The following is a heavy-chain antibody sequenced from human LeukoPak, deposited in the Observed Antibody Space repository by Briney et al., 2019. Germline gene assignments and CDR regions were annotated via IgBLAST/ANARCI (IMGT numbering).Heavy chain of an antibody. D-gene: IGHD5-12*01. CDR3: ARGSLWLRARDGMDV. CDR2: ISGSGGST. CDR1: GFTFSSYA. V-gene: IGHV3-23*01. J-gene: IGHJ6*02. Sequence: GGSLRLSCAASGFTFSSYAMSWVRQAPGKGLEWVSAISGSGGSTYYADSVKGRFTISRDNSKNTLYLQMNSLRAEDTAVYYCARGSLWLRARDGMDVWGQGTTVTVSS.